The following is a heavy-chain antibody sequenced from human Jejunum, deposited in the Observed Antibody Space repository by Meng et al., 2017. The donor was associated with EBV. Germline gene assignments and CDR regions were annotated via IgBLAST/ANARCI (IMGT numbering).Heavy chain of an antibody. D-gene: IGHD3-22*01. CDR2: IYHSGST. J-gene: IGHJ4*02. CDR1: GGSIRSSEW. Sequence: QVQLQESGPGLVKPSGXLSLTCAVSGGSIRSSEWWTWVRQPPGKGLKWIGEIYHSGSTNYNPSLKSRVTISVDKSKNQFSLKLISVTAADTAMYYCARTTIYFDSSGYSYTSFDFWGQGTLVTVSS. V-gene: IGHV4-4*02. CDR3: ARTTIYFDSSGYSYTSFDF.